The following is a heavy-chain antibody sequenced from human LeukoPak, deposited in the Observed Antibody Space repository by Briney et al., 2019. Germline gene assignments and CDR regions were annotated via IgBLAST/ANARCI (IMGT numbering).Heavy chain of an antibody. Sequence: GGSLRLSCAASGFTFDDYGMSWVRQAPGKGLEWVSSISSSSSYIYYADSVKGRFTISRDNAKNSLYLQMNSLRAEDTAVYYCARDRAAAGNYWGQGTLVTVSS. J-gene: IGHJ4*02. CDR3: ARDRAAAGNY. CDR1: GFTFDDYG. D-gene: IGHD6-13*01. V-gene: IGHV3-21*01. CDR2: ISSSSSYI.